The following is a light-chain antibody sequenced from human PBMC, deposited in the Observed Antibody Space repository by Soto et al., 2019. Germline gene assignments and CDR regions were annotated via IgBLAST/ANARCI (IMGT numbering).Light chain of an antibody. CDR1: KSVSSSY. V-gene: IGKV3-20*01. CDR3: HQYDSSLWT. CDR2: GAS. Sequence: EIVLTQSPGTLSLSPGERATLSCRASKSVSSSYLAWYQQKPGQAPRLLIYGASSRATGIPDRFSGSGSGTDFTLTISRLEPADFAVYFCHQYDSSLWTFGQGTKV. J-gene: IGKJ1*01.